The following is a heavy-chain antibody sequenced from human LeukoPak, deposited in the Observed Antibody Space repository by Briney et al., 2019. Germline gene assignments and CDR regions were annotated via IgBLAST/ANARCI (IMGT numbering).Heavy chain of an antibody. CDR2: ISAYNGNT. Sequence: ASVKVSCKASGYTFTSYGISWVRQAPGQGLEWMGWISAYNGNTNYAQKLQGRVTMTTDPSTSTAYMELRSLRSDDTAVYYCARRPAGPGPPNWFDPWGQGTLVTVSS. J-gene: IGHJ5*02. CDR3: ARRPAGPGPPNWFDP. V-gene: IGHV1-18*01. D-gene: IGHD1-14*01. CDR1: GYTFTSYG.